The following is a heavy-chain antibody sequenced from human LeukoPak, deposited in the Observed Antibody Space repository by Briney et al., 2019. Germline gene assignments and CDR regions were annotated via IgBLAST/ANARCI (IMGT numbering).Heavy chain of an antibody. D-gene: IGHD3-10*01. CDR1: GGSISSSSYY. CDR3: ARDRELGY. J-gene: IGHJ4*02. CDR2: IYYSGST. V-gene: IGHV4-39*07. Sequence: SETLSLTCTISGGSISSSSYYWGWIRQPPGKGLEWIGGIYYSGSTYYNPSLKSRVTISVDTSKNQFSLKLTSVTAADTAVYYCARDRELGYWGQGTLVTVSS.